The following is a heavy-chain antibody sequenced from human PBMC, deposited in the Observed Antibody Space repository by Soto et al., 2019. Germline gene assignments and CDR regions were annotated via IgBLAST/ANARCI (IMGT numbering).Heavy chain of an antibody. CDR2: INDSGST. J-gene: IGHJ5*02. V-gene: IGHV4-61*05. CDR3: ARTESGTFDP. Sequence: SETLSLTCTVSGGSSSSSSRHWGWIRQPPGKGLEWIAYINDSGSTNYDSSLKSRVTISADPSRNQFFLKVYSVTAADTAVYYCARTESGTFDPWGQGTLVTVSS. CDR1: GGSSSSSSRH. D-gene: IGHD1-7*01.